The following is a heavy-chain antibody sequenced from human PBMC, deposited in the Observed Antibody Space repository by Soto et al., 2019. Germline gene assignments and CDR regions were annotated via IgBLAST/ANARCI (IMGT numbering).Heavy chain of an antibody. CDR2: MYHSGST. Sequence: SETLSLTCAVSGGSISSGGYSWSWIRQPPGKGLEWIGYMYHSGSTYYSTSLKTRLTISKDTSKNQVVLTMTNMDPVDTATYYCARIPGSGWTFDYWGQGTLVTVSS. CDR3: ARIPGSGWTFDY. J-gene: IGHJ4*02. V-gene: IGHV4-30-2*02. CDR1: GGSISSGGYS. D-gene: IGHD6-19*01.